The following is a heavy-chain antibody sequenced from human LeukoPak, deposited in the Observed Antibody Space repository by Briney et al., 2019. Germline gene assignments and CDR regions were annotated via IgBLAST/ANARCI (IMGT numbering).Heavy chain of an antibody. CDR3: AKPPGYDSSGYFSLRAENFQH. D-gene: IGHD3-22*01. CDR2: INPNSGGT. CDR1: GYTFTGYY. Sequence: ASVKVSCKASGYTFTGYYMHWVRQAPGQGLEWMGWINPNSGGTNYAQKFQGRVTMTRDTSISTAYMELSRLRSDDTAVYYCAKPPGYDSSGYFSLRAENFQHWGQGTLVTVSS. J-gene: IGHJ1*01. V-gene: IGHV1-2*02.